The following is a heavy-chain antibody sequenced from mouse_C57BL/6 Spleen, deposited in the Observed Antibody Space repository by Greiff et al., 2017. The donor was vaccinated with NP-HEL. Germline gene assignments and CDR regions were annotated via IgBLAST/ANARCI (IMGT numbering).Heavy chain of an antibody. CDR2: IWGVGST. CDR3: ARVVYDGYSYYAMDY. V-gene: IGHV2-6*01. Sequence: VMLVESGPGLVAPSQSLSITCTVSGFSLTSYGVDWVRQSPGKGLEWLGVIWGVGSTNYNSALKSRLSISKDNSKSQVFLKMNSLQTDDTAMYYCARVVYDGYSYYAMDYWGQGTSVTVSS. D-gene: IGHD2-3*01. CDR1: GFSLTSYG. J-gene: IGHJ4*01.